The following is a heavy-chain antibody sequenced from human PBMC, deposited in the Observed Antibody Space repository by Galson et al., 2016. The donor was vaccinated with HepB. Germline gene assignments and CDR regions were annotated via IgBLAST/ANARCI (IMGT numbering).Heavy chain of an antibody. V-gene: IGHV3-74*03. CDR3: ARDINGDLGHY. D-gene: IGHD4-17*01. Sequence: SLRLSCAASGFTFSGWWIHWVRQPPGRGLEWVSRIKGDGRSTTYADSVKGRFTISRDNAKNTVHLQMNSLRVEDTAVYCARDINGDLGHYWGQGTLVAVSS. J-gene: IGHJ4*02. CDR1: GFTFSGWW. CDR2: IKGDGRST.